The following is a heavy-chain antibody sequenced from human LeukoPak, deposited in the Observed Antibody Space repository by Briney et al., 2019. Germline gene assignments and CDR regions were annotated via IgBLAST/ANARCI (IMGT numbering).Heavy chain of an antibody. D-gene: IGHD4-23*01. CDR1: GGSISSYY. CDR3: AREARENYGGNPDGHFDD. Sequence: SETLSLTCTVSGGSISSYYWSWIRQPPGKGLEWIGYIYYSGSTNYNPSLKSRVTISVDTSKNQFSLKLSSVTAADTAVYYCAREARENYGGNPDGHFDDWGQGTLVTVSS. CDR2: IYYSGST. J-gene: IGHJ4*02. V-gene: IGHV4-59*01.